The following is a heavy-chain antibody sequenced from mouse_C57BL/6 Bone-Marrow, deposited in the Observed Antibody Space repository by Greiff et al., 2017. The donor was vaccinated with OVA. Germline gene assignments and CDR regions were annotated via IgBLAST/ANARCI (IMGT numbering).Heavy chain of an antibody. D-gene: IGHD2-4*01. Sequence: QVQLQQPGAELVRPGSSVKLSCKASGYTFTSYWMHWVKQRPIQGLEWIGNIDPSDSETHYNQKFKGKATLTVDKSSSTAYMQLSSLTSEDSAVYYCAREGYDYDWFAYWGQGTLVTVSA. J-gene: IGHJ3*01. CDR1: GYTFTSYW. CDR2: IDPSDSET. CDR3: AREGYDYDWFAY. V-gene: IGHV1-52*01.